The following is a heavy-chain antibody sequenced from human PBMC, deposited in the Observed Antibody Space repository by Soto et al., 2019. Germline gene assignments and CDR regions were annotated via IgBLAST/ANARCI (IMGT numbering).Heavy chain of an antibody. Sequence: ASVKVSCKASGYTFTGYYMHWVRQAPGQGLEWMGWINPNSGGTNYAQKFQGRVTMTRDTSISTAYMELSRLRSDDTAVYYCARDLYDFWSAHGWFDPWGQGTLVIVSS. CDR3: ARDLYDFWSAHGWFDP. J-gene: IGHJ5*02. V-gene: IGHV1-2*02. D-gene: IGHD3-3*01. CDR2: INPNSGGT. CDR1: GYTFTGYY.